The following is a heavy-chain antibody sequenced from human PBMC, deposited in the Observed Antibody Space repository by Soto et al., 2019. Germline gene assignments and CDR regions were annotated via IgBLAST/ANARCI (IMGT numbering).Heavy chain of an antibody. V-gene: IGHV3-49*03. J-gene: IGHJ6*02. CDR1: GFTFGDYA. Sequence: PGGSMRLSCTCSGFTFGDYAISWSRQAPGKGLEWVGVIRSKAYGETTDYAASVKGRFTILRDDSKSIAYLQLNSLQSEDTGVYYRTTSTYSSRYSYFGMDVWGHGSTVTVAS. CDR2: IRSKAYGETT. D-gene: IGHD6-13*01. CDR3: TTSTYSSRYSYFGMDV.